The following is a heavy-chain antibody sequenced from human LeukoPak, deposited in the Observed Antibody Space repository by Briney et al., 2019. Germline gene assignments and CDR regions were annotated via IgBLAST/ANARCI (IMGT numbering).Heavy chain of an antibody. J-gene: IGHJ4*02. D-gene: IGHD3-22*01. CDR1: GYTFTSYG. V-gene: IGHV1-18*01. CDR2: ISAYNGNT. CDR3: ARGAYYYDSSGEFDY. Sequence: GASVKVSCKASGYTFTSYGISWVRQAPGQGLEWMGWISAYNGNTNYAQKLQGRVTMTTDTSTSTAYMELRSLRSDDTAVYYCARGAYYYDSSGEFDYWGQGTLVTVSS.